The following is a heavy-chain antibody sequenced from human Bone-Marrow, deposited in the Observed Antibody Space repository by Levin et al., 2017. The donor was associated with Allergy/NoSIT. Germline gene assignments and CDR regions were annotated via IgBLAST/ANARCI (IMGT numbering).Heavy chain of an antibody. Sequence: PSETLSLTCDVLGQAFTGYYWNWIRQSPDKGLEWIGQITHDGTTNYNPSLKTRVTISMDTSKSRFSLSLSSVTAADTAVYYCARGDYYYGVDLWGQGTTVSVSS. CDR1: GQAFTGYY. J-gene: IGHJ6*02. CDR2: ITHDGTT. V-gene: IGHV4-34*01. CDR3: ARGDYYYGVDL.